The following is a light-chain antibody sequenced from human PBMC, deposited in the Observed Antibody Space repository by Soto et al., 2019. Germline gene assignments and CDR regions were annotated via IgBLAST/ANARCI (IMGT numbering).Light chain of an antibody. Sequence: AIRMTQSPSSLSASTGDRVTITCRASQGISSYLAWYQQKPGKAPKLLIYAASTLQSGVPSRFSGSGSGTDFTLTISSLQPEDFATYYCQQLNSYPPTFGQGTRWIS. CDR3: QQLNSYPPT. CDR2: AAS. V-gene: IGKV1-8*01. CDR1: QGISSY. J-gene: IGKJ1*01.